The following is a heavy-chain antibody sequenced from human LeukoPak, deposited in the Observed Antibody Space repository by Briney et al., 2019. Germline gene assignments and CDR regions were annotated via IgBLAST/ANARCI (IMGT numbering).Heavy chain of an antibody. D-gene: IGHD1-26*01. Sequence: GGSLRLSCAASGFTFSSYGMHWVRQAPGKGLEWLAFIRYDGSNKYYADSVKGRFTISRDDAKNSLYLQMNSLRAEDTAVYYCARGGSYYAYWGQGTLVTVSS. CDR1: GFTFSSYG. CDR2: IRYDGSNK. V-gene: IGHV3-30*02. J-gene: IGHJ4*02. CDR3: ARGGSYYAY.